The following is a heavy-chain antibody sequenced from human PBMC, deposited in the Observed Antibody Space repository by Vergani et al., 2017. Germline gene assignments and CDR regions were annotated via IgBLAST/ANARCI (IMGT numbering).Heavy chain of an antibody. V-gene: IGHV3-23*01. Sequence: EVQLLESGGGLVQPGGSLRLSCAASGFTFSSYAMSWVRQAPGKGLEWVSAISGSGGSTYYADSVKGRFTISRDTSKKTLSLQMRSLRADDTAVYYCAKDGRENSDYGDFDYWGQGTLVTVSS. CDR2: ISGSGGST. J-gene: IGHJ4*02. D-gene: IGHD4-17*01. CDR3: AKDGRENSDYGDFDY. CDR1: GFTFSSYA.